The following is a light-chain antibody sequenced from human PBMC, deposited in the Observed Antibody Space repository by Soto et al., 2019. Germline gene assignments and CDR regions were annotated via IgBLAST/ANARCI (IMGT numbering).Light chain of an antibody. CDR2: DAS. J-gene: IGKJ5*01. CDR1: QNINTW. CDR3: QQYNSYWYT. Sequence: DIQMTQSPSTLSASVGDRVIITCRATQNINTWLAWYQQKPGKAPNLLIYDASTLQSGVPLRFSGSGSGTEFTLTISSLQPGDFATYYCQQYNSYWYTFGQGTRLEIK. V-gene: IGKV1-5*01.